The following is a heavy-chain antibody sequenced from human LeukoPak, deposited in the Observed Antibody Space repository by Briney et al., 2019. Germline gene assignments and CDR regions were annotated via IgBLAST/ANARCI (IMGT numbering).Heavy chain of an antibody. V-gene: IGHV4-39*01. J-gene: IGHJ4*02. Sequence: WIGVIHYSGSPYYDPSLKSRVTISMDTSRNQFSLRLNSVTAADTAVYYCARHGQWLVRLDYWGQGTLVTVSS. CDR2: IHYSGSP. D-gene: IGHD6-19*01. CDR3: ARHGQWLVRLDY.